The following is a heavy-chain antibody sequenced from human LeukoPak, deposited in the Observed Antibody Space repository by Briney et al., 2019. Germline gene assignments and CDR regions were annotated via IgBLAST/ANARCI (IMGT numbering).Heavy chain of an antibody. V-gene: IGHV3-23*01. D-gene: IGHD5-18*01. CDR1: GYSISSGYY. Sequence: PSETLSLTCTVSGYSISSGYYWGWIRQPPGKGLEWVSAISGSGGSTYYADSVKGRFTISRDNSKNTLYLQMNSLRAEDTAVYYCAKDPGGRRIQLYFGYWGQGTLVTVSS. J-gene: IGHJ4*02. CDR2: ISGSGGST. CDR3: AKDPGGRRIQLYFGY.